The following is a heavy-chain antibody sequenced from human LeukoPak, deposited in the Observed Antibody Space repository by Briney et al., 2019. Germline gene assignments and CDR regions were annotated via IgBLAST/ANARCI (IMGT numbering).Heavy chain of an antibody. J-gene: IGHJ3*01. Sequence: GGSLRLSCAASGISVSNDYMSWVRQAPGKGLEWVSAIYADGYTRDAASVKGRFSISRHNSKNTVYLQMDNLRPEDAAVYYCARDRRGEKDFDVWGPGTMVTVSS. CDR3: ARDRRGEKDFDV. V-gene: IGHV3-53*04. CDR1: GISVSNDY. CDR2: IYADGYT.